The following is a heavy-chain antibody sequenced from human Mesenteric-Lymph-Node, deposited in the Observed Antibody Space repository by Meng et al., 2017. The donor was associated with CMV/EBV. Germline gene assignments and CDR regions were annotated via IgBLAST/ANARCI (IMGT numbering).Heavy chain of an antibody. CDR1: PLSSYA. J-gene: IGHJ5*02. CDR2: IIPIFGTA. Sequence: PLSSYAISRVPPAPGQGLEWMGGIIPIFGTANYAQKFQGRVTITADKSTSTAYMELSSLRSEDTAVYYCARLLGPYSSSEMDWFDPWGQGTLVTVSS. CDR3: ARLLGPYSSSEMDWFDP. V-gene: IGHV1-69*06. D-gene: IGHD6-13*01.